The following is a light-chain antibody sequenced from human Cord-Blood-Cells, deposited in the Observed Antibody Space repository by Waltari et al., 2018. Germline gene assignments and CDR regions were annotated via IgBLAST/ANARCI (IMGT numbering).Light chain of an antibody. J-gene: IGLJ2*01. CDR2: DVS. CDR1: SSDVGGYNY. Sequence: CTGTSSDVGGYNYVSWYQQHPGKAPKLMIYDVSNRPSGVSNRFSGSKSGNTASLTISGLQAEDEADYYCSSYTSSSPVVFGGGTKLTVL. CDR3: SSYTSSSPVV. V-gene: IGLV2-14*04.